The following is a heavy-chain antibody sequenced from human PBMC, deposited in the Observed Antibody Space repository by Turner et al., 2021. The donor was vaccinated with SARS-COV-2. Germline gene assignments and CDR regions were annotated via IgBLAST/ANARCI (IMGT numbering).Heavy chain of an antibody. J-gene: IGHJ4*02. V-gene: IGHV3-30*04. CDR3: VREGQRLVFDY. CDR1: GLAFSNHA. Sequence: QVQLVDSGGGVVQPGRSLRLSCAPSGLAFSNHAMHWVRQAPGKGLEWVAHISHDASWINYADSVKGRFTISRDNPKNTLYLEMNSLRPEDTAVYHCVREGQRLVFDYWGQGTLVTVSS. CDR2: ISHDASWI. D-gene: IGHD6-19*01.